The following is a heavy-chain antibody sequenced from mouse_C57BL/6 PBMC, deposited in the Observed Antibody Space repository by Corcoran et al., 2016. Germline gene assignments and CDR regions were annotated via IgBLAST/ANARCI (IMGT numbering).Heavy chain of an antibody. CDR1: GYSLTCGYY. D-gene: IGHD2-3*01. V-gene: IGHV3-6*01. J-gene: IGHJ3*01. CDR2: ITNDGSN. CDR3: AREGFYDGYYSAY. Sequence: DVQLQESGSGLVQPSQSLSLTCSVTGYSLTCGYYWNWIRQFPGNKLEWMGYITNDGSNNYNPSLKNRISITRATSKKHFFLRLNSVTTEDTATYYCAREGFYDGYYSAYWCQGTLVTVSA.